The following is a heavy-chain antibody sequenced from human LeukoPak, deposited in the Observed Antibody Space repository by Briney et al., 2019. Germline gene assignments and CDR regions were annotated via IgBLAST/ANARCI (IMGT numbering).Heavy chain of an antibody. CDR3: ARGSGWYFDNRPILFYGMDV. V-gene: IGHV4-59*08. CDR2: IYYSGST. J-gene: IGHJ6*02. D-gene: IGHD6-19*01. Sequence: SETLSLTCAVYGGSFSGYYWSWIRQPPGKGLEWIGYIYYSGSTNYNSSLKSRVTISVDTSKNQFSLKLSSVTAADTAVYYCARGSGWYFDNRPILFYGMDVWGQGTTVTVSS. CDR1: GGSFSGYY.